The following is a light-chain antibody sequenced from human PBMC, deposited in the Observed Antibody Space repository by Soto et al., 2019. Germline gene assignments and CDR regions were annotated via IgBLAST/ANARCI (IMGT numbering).Light chain of an antibody. CDR2: SNN. CDR1: NSNIESNT. CDR3: AAWDDSLNGHVV. Sequence: QSVLTQPPSASGTPGQRVTISCSGSNSNIESNTVTWYQQLPGTAPKLLIYSNNQRPSSVADRFSGAKSGSSASLAISGLQSDDEADYYCAAWDDSLNGHVVFGAGTKLTVL. V-gene: IGLV1-44*01. J-gene: IGLJ2*01.